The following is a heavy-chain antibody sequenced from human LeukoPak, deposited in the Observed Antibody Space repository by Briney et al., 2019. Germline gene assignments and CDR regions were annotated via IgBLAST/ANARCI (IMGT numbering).Heavy chain of an antibody. CDR3: AKDPVHSGSYPPYYFDY. Sequence: TGGSLRLSCAASGFTFSSYAMSWVRQAPGKGLEWVSATSGSGGSTYYADSVKGRFTISRDNSKNTLYLQMNSLRAEDTAVYYCAKDPVHSGSYPPYYFDYWGQGTLVTVSS. CDR1: GFTFSSYA. J-gene: IGHJ4*02. CDR2: TSGSGGST. V-gene: IGHV3-23*01. D-gene: IGHD1-26*01.